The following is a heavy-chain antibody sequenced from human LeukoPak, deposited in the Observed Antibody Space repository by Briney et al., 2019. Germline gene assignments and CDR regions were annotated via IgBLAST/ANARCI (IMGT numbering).Heavy chain of an antibody. D-gene: IGHD3-10*01. CDR2: ISGSGGST. V-gene: IGHV3-23*01. CDR1: GFTFSSYG. CDR3: AKDIPRLGGSGSYVVY. Sequence: GGSLRLSCAASGFTFSSYGMSWVRQAPGKGLEWVSAISGSGGSTYYADSVKGRFTISRDNSKNTLYLQMNSLRAEDTAVYYCAKDIPRLGGSGSYVVYWGQGTLVTVSS. J-gene: IGHJ4*02.